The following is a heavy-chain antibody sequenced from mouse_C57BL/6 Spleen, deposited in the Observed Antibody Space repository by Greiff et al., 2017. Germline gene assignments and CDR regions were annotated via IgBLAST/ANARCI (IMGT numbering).Heavy chain of an antibody. V-gene: IGHV3-1*01. J-gene: IGHJ4*01. D-gene: IGHD2-5*01. CDR1: GYSITSGYD. CDR2: ISYSGST. Sequence: EVQLQQSGPGMVKPSQSLSLTCTVTGYSITSGYDWHWIRNFPGNKLEWMGYISYSGSTNYNPSLKSRISITHDTSKNHYLRKLNSVTTEDTATYYCASDSNYDAMDYWGQGTSVTGSS. CDR3: ASDSNYDAMDY.